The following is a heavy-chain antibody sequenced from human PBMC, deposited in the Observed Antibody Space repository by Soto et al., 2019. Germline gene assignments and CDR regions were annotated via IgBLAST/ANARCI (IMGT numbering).Heavy chain of an antibody. CDR2: IYSGGST. J-gene: IGHJ4*02. CDR1: GFTVSSNY. V-gene: IGHV3-66*01. D-gene: IGHD4-17*01. CDR3: ARDPRGGDTVTTGH. Sequence: EVQLVESGGGLVQPGGSLRLSCAASGFTVSSNYMSWVRQAPGKGLEWVSVIYSGGSTYYADSVKGRFTISRDNSKNTLYLQMNSLRAEDTAVYYCARDPRGGDTVTTGHWGQGTLVTVSS.